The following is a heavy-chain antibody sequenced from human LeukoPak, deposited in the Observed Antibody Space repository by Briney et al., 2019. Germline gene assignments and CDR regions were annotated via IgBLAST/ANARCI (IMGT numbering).Heavy chain of an antibody. CDR1: GGSFSNYY. V-gene: IGHV4-4*07. CDR3: ARQPPQYYGMDV. D-gene: IGHD1-14*01. J-gene: IGHJ6*02. CDR2: IYTSGST. Sequence: SETLSLTCTVSGGSFSNYYWSWIRQPAGKGLEWIGRIYTSGSTNYNPSVKSRVTMSVDTSNNQFSLKLTSVTAADTAVYYCARQPPQYYGMDVWGQGTTVTVSS.